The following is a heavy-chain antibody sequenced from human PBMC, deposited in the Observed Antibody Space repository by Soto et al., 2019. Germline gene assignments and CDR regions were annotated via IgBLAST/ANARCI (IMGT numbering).Heavy chain of an antibody. CDR1: GFSFSDAW. Sequence: GGSLRLSCAASGFSFSDAWMNWVRQAPGKGLEWVGRIKSKSAGGTTNYAAPVKGRFTISRDDSKNTVYLQMNRLKTEDTAVYYCTTDVVYDRGGYPDFFDCWGQGTLVTVSS. CDR2: IKSKSAGGTT. CDR3: TTDVVYDRGGYPDFFDC. V-gene: IGHV3-15*07. J-gene: IGHJ4*02. D-gene: IGHD3-22*01.